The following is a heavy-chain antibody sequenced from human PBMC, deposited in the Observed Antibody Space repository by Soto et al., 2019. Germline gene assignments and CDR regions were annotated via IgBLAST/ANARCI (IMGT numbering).Heavy chain of an antibody. J-gene: IGHJ6*02. Sequence: QVQLQQWGAGLLKPSETLSLTCGVYGGSCSDFYWGWIRQPPGQGLECIGEISHSGSTNYNPSLKSRVTISVDTSKNQFSLKLSSVTAADTAMYYCARGLRASFGVRLSYYYYGMDVWGQGTTVTVSS. V-gene: IGHV4-34*01. CDR3: ARGLRASFGVRLSYYYYGMDV. CDR2: ISHSGST. CDR1: GGSCSDFY. D-gene: IGHD3-10*01.